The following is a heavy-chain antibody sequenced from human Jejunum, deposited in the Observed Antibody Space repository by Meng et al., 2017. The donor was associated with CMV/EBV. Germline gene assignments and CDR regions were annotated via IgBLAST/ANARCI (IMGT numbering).Heavy chain of an antibody. D-gene: IGHD6-13*01. CDR2: ISPSGSYK. CDR1: GFTFSSYS. Sequence: SGFTFSSYSMNWVRQSPGAGLEWVSSISPSGSYKYYADSVKGRFTISRDNAKNSVHLDMNSLRAEDTAVYYCARLEPLAAGGFFDYWGQGTPVTVSS. J-gene: IGHJ4*02. V-gene: IGHV3-21*06. CDR3: ARLEPLAAGGFFDY.